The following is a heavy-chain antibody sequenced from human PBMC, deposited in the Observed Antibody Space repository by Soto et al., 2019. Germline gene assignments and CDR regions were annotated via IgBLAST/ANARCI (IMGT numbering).Heavy chain of an antibody. Sequence: QLQLQESGPGLVKPSETLSLTCTVSGGSISSSSYYWGWIRQPPGKGLEWIGSIYYSGSTYYNPSLKSRVTISVDTSKNQFSLKLSSVTAADTAVYYCARHFRYDFWSGMDYYYYMDVWGKGTTVTVSS. V-gene: IGHV4-39*01. D-gene: IGHD3-3*01. CDR2: IYYSGST. CDR3: ARHFRYDFWSGMDYYYYMDV. CDR1: GGSISSSSYY. J-gene: IGHJ6*03.